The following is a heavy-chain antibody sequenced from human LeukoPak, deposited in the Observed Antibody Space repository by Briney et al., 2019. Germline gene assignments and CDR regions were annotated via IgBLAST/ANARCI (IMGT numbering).Heavy chain of an antibody. Sequence: GGSLRLSCAASGFTFNNYNINWVRQAPGKGLEWVSYISSGSTTIYYADSVKGRFAISRDSAKNSLYLQMNSLRAEDTAVYYCAREVYYYDSSGFYYSGGFGYWGQGTLLTVSS. D-gene: IGHD3-22*01. CDR3: AREVYYYDSSGFYYSGGFGY. J-gene: IGHJ4*02. CDR1: GFTFNNYN. CDR2: ISSGSTTI. V-gene: IGHV3-48*01.